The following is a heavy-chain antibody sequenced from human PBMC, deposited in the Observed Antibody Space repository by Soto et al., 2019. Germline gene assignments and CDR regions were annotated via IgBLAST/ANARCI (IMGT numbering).Heavy chain of an antibody. V-gene: IGHV5-51*01. J-gene: IGHJ4*02. CDR2: IYPGDSDT. Sequence: GQSLKISCKGSGYSFTSYWIGWVRQMPGKGLEWMGIIYPGDSDTRYSPSFQGQVTISADKSISTAYLQWSSLKASDTAMYYCVSREQWMALDYWGQGTLVTVSS. CDR3: VSREQWMALDY. CDR1: GYSFTSYW. D-gene: IGHD6-19*01.